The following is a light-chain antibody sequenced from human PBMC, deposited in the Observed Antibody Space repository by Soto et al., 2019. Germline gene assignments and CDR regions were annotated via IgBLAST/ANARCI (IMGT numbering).Light chain of an antibody. Sequence: QSALTQPASVSGSPGQSITISCTGTSSDVGGYNYVSWYQQHPGKAPKLMIYDVSNRPSGVSNRFSGSKSGNTASLTISGLQAEDEADYNCSSYTSSSTQVFGLGPSSPS. J-gene: IGLJ1*01. V-gene: IGLV2-14*01. CDR3: SSYTSSSTQV. CDR1: SSDVGGYNY. CDR2: DVS.